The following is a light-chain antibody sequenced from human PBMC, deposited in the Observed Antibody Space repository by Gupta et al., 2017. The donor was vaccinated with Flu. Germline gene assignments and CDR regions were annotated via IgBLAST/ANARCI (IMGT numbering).Light chain of an antibody. Sequence: SVLTQPPSPSGPPGQRVTISCSGSSSNIGSNYVYWYQQLPGTAPKLLIYRNNQRPSGVPDRFSGSKSGTSASLAISGLRSEDEADYYCAAWDDSLSGWVFGGGTKVTVL. CDR2: RNN. CDR3: AAWDDSLSGWV. CDR1: SSNIGSNY. V-gene: IGLV1-47*01. J-gene: IGLJ3*02.